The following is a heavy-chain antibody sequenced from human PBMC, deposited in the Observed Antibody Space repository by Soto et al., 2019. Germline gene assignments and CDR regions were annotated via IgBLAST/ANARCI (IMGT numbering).Heavy chain of an antibody. Sequence: GESLKISCKGSGYRFDTYWIAWVRQMPGKGLEWMGFIYPSDSSIKYSPSFQGQVTISGDKSISTAYLQWSSLKASDTAIYYCARLYNSGSPFDYWGQGTLVTVSS. CDR1: GYRFDTYW. V-gene: IGHV5-51*01. CDR2: IYPSDSSI. CDR3: ARLYNSGSPFDY. D-gene: IGHD6-19*01. J-gene: IGHJ4*02.